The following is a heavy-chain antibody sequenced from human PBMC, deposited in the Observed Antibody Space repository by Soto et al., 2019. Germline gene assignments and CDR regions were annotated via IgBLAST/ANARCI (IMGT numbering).Heavy chain of an antibody. D-gene: IGHD3-3*01. Sequence: GGSLRLSCAASGFTFSSYAMSWVRQAPGKGLEWVSAISGSGGSTYYADSVKGRFTISRDNSKNTLYLQMNSLRAEDTAVYYCAKGDNYDFWSGYHLYYFDYWGQGTLVTVSS. CDR3: AKGDNYDFWSGYHLYYFDY. CDR2: ISGSGGST. J-gene: IGHJ4*02. V-gene: IGHV3-23*01. CDR1: GFTFSSYA.